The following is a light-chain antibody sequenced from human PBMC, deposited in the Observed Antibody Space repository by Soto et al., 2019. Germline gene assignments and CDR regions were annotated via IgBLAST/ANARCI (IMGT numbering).Light chain of an antibody. Sequence: DIQMTQSPSTLSASVGYRVTITWRSSQSISSWLAWHQQKPGKAPKLLIYDASSLESGVPSRFSGSGSGKEFTLTISSLQPDDFATYYCQQFNSYSPGAFGQGTKVDIK. V-gene: IGKV1-5*01. CDR3: QQFNSYSPGA. J-gene: IGKJ1*01. CDR2: DAS. CDR1: QSISSW.